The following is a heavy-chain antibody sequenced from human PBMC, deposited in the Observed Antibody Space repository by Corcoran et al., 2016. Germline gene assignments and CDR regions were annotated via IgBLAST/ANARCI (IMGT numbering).Heavy chain of an antibody. CDR2: ISAYNGNT. CDR3: ARVFNSNYVGSNWFDP. J-gene: IGHJ5*02. V-gene: IGHV1-18*01. Sequence: QVQLVQSGAEVKKPGASVKVSCKASGYTFTSYGISWVRQAPGQGLEWMGWISAYNGNTNYAQKLQGRVTMTTDTSTSTAYMALRSLRSDDTAVYYCARVFNSNYVGSNWFDPWGQGTLVTVSS. D-gene: IGHD4-4*01. CDR1: GYTFTSYG.